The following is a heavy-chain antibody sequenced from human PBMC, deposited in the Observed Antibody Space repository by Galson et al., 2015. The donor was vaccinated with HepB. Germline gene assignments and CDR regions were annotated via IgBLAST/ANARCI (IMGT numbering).Heavy chain of an antibody. D-gene: IGHD3-3*01. V-gene: IGHV5-51*01. Sequence: QSGAEVKKPGESLKISCKGSGYSFTSYWIGWVRQMPGKGLEWMGVIYPGDSDTRYSPSFQGQVTISADKSISTAYLQWSSLKASDTAMYYCARQGGGGYDFWSGWGYYYYYMDVWGKGTTVTVSS. CDR2: IYPGDSDT. J-gene: IGHJ6*03. CDR3: ARQGGGGYDFWSGWGYYYYYMDV. CDR1: GYSFTSYW.